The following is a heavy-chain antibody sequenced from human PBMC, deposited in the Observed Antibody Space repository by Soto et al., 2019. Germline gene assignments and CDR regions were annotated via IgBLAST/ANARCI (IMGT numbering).Heavy chain of an antibody. J-gene: IGHJ5*02. V-gene: IGHV4-31*03. CDR3: ARDHGYSDARWLDP. CDR2: IYYSGST. Sequence: SGTLSLACTACGVCLRSRGYSGSWSRQHPGKGLEYIGYIYYSGSTYYNPSLKSRVTISVDTSTNQFSLKLSSVTAADTAVYYCARDHGYSDARWLDPWCQGTLVTVYS. CDR1: GVCLRSRGYS. D-gene: IGHD5-18*01.